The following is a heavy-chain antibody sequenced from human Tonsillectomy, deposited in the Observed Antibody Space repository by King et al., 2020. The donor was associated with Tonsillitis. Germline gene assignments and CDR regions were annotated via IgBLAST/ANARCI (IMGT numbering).Heavy chain of an antibody. Sequence: VQLVESGGGVVQPGRSLRLSCAASGFTLSSCGMHWVRQAPGKGLEWVALISYDGSNKYYADSVKVRFTISRDNSKNTRYLQMNSLRAEDTAVYYCAKDGAHWAFDYWGQGTLVTVSS. J-gene: IGHJ4*02. CDR1: GFTLSSCG. CDR3: AKDGAHWAFDY. D-gene: IGHD3-16*01. CDR2: ISYDGSNK. V-gene: IGHV3-30*18.